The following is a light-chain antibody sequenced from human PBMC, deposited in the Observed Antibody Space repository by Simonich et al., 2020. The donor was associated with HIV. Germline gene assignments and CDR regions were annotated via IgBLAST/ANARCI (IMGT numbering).Light chain of an antibody. CDR3: QQYFSYPWT. V-gene: IGKV1-5*03. J-gene: IGKJ1*01. CDR2: KAS. CDR1: PSSVTW. Sequence: DIQMTQSPSTLSASVGDRVTITCRASPSSVTWLSWYQQKPGKAPKLLIYKASSLESGVPSTFSGSGSGTEFTLTISSLQPDDFATYYCQQYFSYPWTFGQGTKVEIK.